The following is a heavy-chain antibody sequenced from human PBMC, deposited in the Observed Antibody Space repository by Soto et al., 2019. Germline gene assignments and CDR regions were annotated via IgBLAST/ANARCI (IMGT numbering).Heavy chain of an antibody. D-gene: IGHD3-22*01. CDR1: GYSFSSYG. J-gene: IGHJ6*02. CDR3: ARGGYYDSSGARNYHYYGMDV. CDR2: ISPYNDDT. Sequence: ASVKVSCKASGYSFSSYGITWVRQAPGQGLEWLGWISPYNDDTKYAQRLQGRVTMTTDTSTRTAYMDIRGLRSDDTAIYYCARGGYYDSSGARNYHYYGMDVWGRGTTVNGSS. V-gene: IGHV1-18*01.